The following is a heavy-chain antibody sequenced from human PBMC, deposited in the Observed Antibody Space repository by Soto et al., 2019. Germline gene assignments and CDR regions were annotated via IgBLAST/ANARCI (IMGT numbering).Heavy chain of an antibody. CDR1: GGSIRDSY. CDR3: ARVGHRNVYYGSDY. V-gene: IGHV4-59*01. D-gene: IGHD1-26*01. CDR2: VSSSGTT. Sequence: QVQLQASGPGLVKPSETLARICTVSGGSIRDSYWTWLRQPPGKGLEWSGYVSSSGTTKYSPSLKSRVSMSVDTSKNQCSLKVNSVTTADTAVYYCARVGHRNVYYGSDYWGQGCLVTVSS. J-gene: IGHJ4*02.